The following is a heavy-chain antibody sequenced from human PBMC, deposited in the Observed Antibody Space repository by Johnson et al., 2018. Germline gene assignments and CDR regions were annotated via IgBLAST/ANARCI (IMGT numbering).Heavy chain of an antibody. Sequence: VQLVQSGGGLVQYGGSLRLSCEASGFSVTRYYISWVRQPPGKGLECVSVLYTGGGTHYAASVKGRFTISRDNSKNTVYLQMNSLRPEDTAVYFCARNIREVGFAYYMDVWGKGTTVTVSS. J-gene: IGHJ6*03. V-gene: IGHV3-66*02. CDR2: LYTGGGT. CDR3: ARNIREVGFAYYMDV. CDR1: GFSVTRYY. D-gene: IGHD2/OR15-2a*01.